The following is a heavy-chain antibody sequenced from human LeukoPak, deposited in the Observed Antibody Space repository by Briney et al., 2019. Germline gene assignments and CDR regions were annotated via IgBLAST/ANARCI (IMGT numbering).Heavy chain of an antibody. CDR2: LTYSGGST. Sequence: GGSLRLSCAASGFTFSSYGLSWVRQAPGMGLEWVSALTYSGGSTYYAASVKGRFTISRDNSKNTLYLQMNSLRAEDTAVYYCAKAREDTYNYDSSGYYFATPLDYWGQGTLVTVSS. V-gene: IGHV3-23*01. J-gene: IGHJ4*02. D-gene: IGHD3-22*01. CDR1: GFTFSSYG. CDR3: AKAREDTYNYDSSGYYFATPLDY.